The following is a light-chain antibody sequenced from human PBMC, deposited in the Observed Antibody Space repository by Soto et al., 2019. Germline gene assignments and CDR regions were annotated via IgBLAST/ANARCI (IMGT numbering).Light chain of an antibody. J-gene: IGLJ1*01. CDR3: SSYTSSSTPYV. CDR1: SSDVGGYNY. CDR2: DVS. Sequence: ALTQPASVSGSPGQSITISCTGTSSDVGGYNYVSWYQQHPGKAPKLMIYDVSNRPSGVSNRFSGSKSGNTASLTISGLQAEDEADYYCSSYTSSSTPYVFGTGTKLTVL. V-gene: IGLV2-14*01.